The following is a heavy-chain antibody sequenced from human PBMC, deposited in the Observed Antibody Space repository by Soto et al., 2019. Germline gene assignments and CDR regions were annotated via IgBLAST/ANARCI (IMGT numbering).Heavy chain of an antibody. V-gene: IGHV3-30*18. CDR2: ISYDGGNK. D-gene: IGHD3-3*01. J-gene: IGHJ5*02. Sequence: PGGSPRLSCAASGFTFSSYGMHWVRQAPGKGLEWVAVISYDGGNKYYADSVKGRFTISRDNSKNTLYLQMNSLRAEDTAVYYCAKDGERVTIFGVVKNNWFDPWGQGTLVTVSS. CDR1: GFTFSSYG. CDR3: AKDGERVTIFGVVKNNWFDP.